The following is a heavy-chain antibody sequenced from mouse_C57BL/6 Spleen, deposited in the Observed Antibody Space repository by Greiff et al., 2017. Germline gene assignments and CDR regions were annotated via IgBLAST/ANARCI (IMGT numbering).Heavy chain of an antibody. V-gene: IGHV7-3*01. CDR1: GFTFTDYY. CDR2: IRNNANGYTT. D-gene: IGHD2-12*01. J-gene: IGHJ4*01. Sequence: EVMLVESGGGLVQPGGSLSLSCAASGFTFTDYYMSWVRQPPGKALEWLGVIRNNANGYTTEYNASVKGRLTISRDNSQSILYLQMNALRAEDSATYYCARYSLRQDAMDYWGQGTSVTVAS. CDR3: ARYSLRQDAMDY.